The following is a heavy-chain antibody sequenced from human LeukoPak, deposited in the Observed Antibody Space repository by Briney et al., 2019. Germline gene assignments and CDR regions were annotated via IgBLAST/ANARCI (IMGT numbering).Heavy chain of an antibody. CDR2: IYSGDSGVST. D-gene: IGHD6-6*01. Sequence: PGGSLRLSCAASGFSVSNTYMSWVRQAPGKGLEWVSVIYSGDSGVSTYYADSVKGRFTISRHNSKNTLYFQMSSLRAEDTAVYFCARSAARLRYYYAMDVWGQGTTVTVCS. CDR3: ARSAARLRYYYAMDV. V-gene: IGHV3-53*04. CDR1: GFSVSNTY. J-gene: IGHJ6*02.